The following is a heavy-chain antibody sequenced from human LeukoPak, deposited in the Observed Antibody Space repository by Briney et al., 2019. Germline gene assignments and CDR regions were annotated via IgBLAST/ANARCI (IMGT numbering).Heavy chain of an antibody. CDR1: GFTFSSYS. J-gene: IGHJ4*02. CDR3: ARDVSSSSHFDY. Sequence: GGSLRLSCAASGFTFSSYSMNWVRQAPGKGLEWVSSISSSSSYIYYADSVKGRFTISRDNAKNSLYLQMNSLRAEDTAVYYCARDVSSSSHFDYWGQGTLVTVSS. D-gene: IGHD6-6*01. CDR2: ISSSSSYI. V-gene: IGHV3-21*01.